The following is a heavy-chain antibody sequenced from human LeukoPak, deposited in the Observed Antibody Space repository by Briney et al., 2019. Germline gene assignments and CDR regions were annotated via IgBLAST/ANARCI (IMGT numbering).Heavy chain of an antibody. Sequence: GGSLRLSCAASGFTFSSFGIHWVRLIPDKGLEWVAFIPYDGSNQYYGDSVKGRFTISRDNSKNTVYLQMNSLRPEGTAIYYCTKYSNNWWIFDFWGQGTLVIVSS. D-gene: IGHD1-26*01. V-gene: IGHV3-30*02. J-gene: IGHJ4*02. CDR3: TKYSNNWWIFDF. CDR1: GFTFSSFG. CDR2: IPYDGSNQ.